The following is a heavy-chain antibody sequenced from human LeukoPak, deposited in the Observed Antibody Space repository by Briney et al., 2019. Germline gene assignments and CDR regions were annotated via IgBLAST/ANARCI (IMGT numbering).Heavy chain of an antibody. Sequence: GRSLRLSCAASGFTFSNAWMSWVRQAPGKGLEWVGRIKIKSEGRTTDYAAPVKGRFTISRDDSKNTLYLQMNSLETEDTAVYYCTTGRYCSGGSCYSGSWYWFDPWGQGTLVTVSS. J-gene: IGHJ5*02. CDR2: IKIKSEGRTT. D-gene: IGHD2-15*01. CDR3: TTGRYCSGGSCYSGSWYWFDP. V-gene: IGHV3-15*01. CDR1: GFTFSNAW.